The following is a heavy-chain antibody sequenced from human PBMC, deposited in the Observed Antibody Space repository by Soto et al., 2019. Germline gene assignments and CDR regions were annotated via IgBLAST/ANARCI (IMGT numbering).Heavy chain of an antibody. J-gene: IGHJ6*02. CDR3: ANPPLSGRMGV. CDR1: GFAFSSYA. D-gene: IGHD3-10*01. CDR2: ISGSGGST. Sequence: GGSLRLSCAASGFAFSSYAMSWFRQAPGKGLEWVSAISGSGGSTYYADSVKGRFTISRDNSKNTLYLQMNSLRAEDTAVYYCANPPLSGRMGVWGQGTTVTGS. V-gene: IGHV3-23*01.